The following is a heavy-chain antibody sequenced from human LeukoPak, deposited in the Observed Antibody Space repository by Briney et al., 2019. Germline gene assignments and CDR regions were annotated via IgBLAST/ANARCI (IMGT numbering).Heavy chain of an antibody. D-gene: IGHD4-17*01. J-gene: IGHJ4*02. CDR3: ARVDYGDYSKDFDY. CDR1: GFTFSSYA. CDR2: ISYDGSNK. V-gene: IGHV3-30-3*01. Sequence: GGSLRLSCAASGFTFSSYAVHWVRQAPGKGLEWVAIISYDGSNKYYADSVKGRFTISRDNSRTTLYLQMNSLRTEDTAMYYCARVDYGDYSKDFDYWGQGTLVTVSS.